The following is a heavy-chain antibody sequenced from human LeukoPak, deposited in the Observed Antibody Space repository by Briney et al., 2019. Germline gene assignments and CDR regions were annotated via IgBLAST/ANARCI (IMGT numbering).Heavy chain of an antibody. J-gene: IGHJ4*02. CDR1: GFTFSSYA. CDR3: AKWREGGVDYFEY. V-gene: IGHV3-30*04. D-gene: IGHD5-12*01. CDR2: ISYDGSNK. Sequence: TGGSLRLSCAASGFTFSSYAMHWVRQAPGKGLEWVAVISYDGSNKYYADSVKGRFTISRDNSKNTLYLQMNSLRVEDTAVYYCAKWREGGVDYFEYWGQGTLVTVSS.